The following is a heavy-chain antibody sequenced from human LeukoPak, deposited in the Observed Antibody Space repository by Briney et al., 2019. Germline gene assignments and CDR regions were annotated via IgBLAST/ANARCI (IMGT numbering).Heavy chain of an antibody. CDR2: ISVNNGDT. D-gene: IGHD6-19*01. J-gene: IGHJ3*02. V-gene: IGHV1-18*01. CDR1: GYSFINYG. Sequence: ASVKVSCKASGYSFINYGISWVRQAPGQGLEWVGWISVNNGDTNFAQKLQGRVTMTTDTSTSTAYMELRSLRSDDTAVYYCAREGYTSGFPFDIWGQGTMVTVSS. CDR3: AREGYTSGFPFDI.